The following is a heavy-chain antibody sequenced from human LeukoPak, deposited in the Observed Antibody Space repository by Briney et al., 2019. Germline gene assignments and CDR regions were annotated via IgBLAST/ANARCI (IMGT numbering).Heavy chain of an antibody. CDR3: ARDPPACGDYSRGYGTDV. CDR1: GDPLCIGHEY. Sequence: SDTQSLTCTLSGDPLCIGHEYWPRGRQPPGGGLEMHWYINYIGNIYYNPYLKSRLTISIHTSKTPSSLKLSSVTAADEAVYFCARDPPACGDYSRGYGTDVGGRGTTDIVSS. CDR2: INYIGNI. V-gene: IGHV4-30-4*02. D-gene: IGHD4-11*01. J-gene: IGHJ6*04.